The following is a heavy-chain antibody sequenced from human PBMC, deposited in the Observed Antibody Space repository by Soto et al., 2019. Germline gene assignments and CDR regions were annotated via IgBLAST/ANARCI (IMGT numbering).Heavy chain of an antibody. Sequence: PSETLSLTCTVSGGSISSYYWSWIRQPPGKGLEWIGYIYYSGSTNYNPSLKSRVTISVDTSKNQFSLKLSSVTAADTAVYYCARDFWSGYPRPYYYYYGMDVWGQGTTVTVSS. D-gene: IGHD3-3*01. CDR1: GGSISSYY. J-gene: IGHJ6*02. V-gene: IGHV4-59*08. CDR3: ARDFWSGYPRPYYYYYGMDV. CDR2: IYYSGST.